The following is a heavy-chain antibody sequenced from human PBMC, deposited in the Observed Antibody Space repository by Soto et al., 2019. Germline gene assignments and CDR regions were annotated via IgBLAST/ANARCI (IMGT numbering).Heavy chain of an antibody. D-gene: IGHD1-20*01. Sequence: GGSLRLSCAASGFSFSDFYMVWIRQAPGKGLEWISYIHRSGSPVYYADSVKGRFTISRDNAKTSLSLQMNSLRAEDTAVYYCARLFYNWNSWVDSWGQGTLVTVSS. CDR2: IHRSGSPV. CDR3: ARLFYNWNSWVDS. V-gene: IGHV3-11*01. CDR1: GFSFSDFY. J-gene: IGHJ4*02.